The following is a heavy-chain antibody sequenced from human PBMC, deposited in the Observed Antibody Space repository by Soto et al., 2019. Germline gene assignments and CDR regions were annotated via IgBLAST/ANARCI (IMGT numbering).Heavy chain of an antibody. J-gene: IGHJ4*02. D-gene: IGHD2-2*01. Sequence: SCAASGFTFSSYAMSWVRQAPGKGLEWVSAISGSGGSTYYADSVKGRFTISRDNSKNTLYLQMNSLRAEDTAVYYCAKQYCSSTSCPLDYWGQGTLVTVSS. CDR1: GFTFSSYA. CDR2: ISGSGGST. CDR3: AKQYCSSTSCPLDY. V-gene: IGHV3-23*01.